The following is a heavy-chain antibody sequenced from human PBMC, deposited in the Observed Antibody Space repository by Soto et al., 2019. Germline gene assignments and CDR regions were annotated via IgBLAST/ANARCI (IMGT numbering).Heavy chain of an antibody. D-gene: IGHD3-16*01. CDR2: ISGSAGTT. CDR1: GFTFSLFA. Sequence: GGSLRLSCAASGFTFSLFAMSWVRQAPGKGLEWVSGISGSAGTTYYTDSLKGRFTISRDNSKNTLYLQMNSLRAEDTAVYYCANWGKSGSDYWGQGTLVTVSS. V-gene: IGHV3-23*01. CDR3: ANWGKSGSDY. J-gene: IGHJ4*02.